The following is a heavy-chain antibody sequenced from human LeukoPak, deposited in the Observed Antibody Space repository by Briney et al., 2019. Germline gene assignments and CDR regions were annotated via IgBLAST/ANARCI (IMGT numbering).Heavy chain of an antibody. J-gene: IGHJ4*02. CDR3: AKELKSSGYYFDY. CDR1: GFTFSTYA. CDR2: ISSSGGSP. Sequence: GGSLRLSCAASGFTFSTYAMSWVRQAPGKGLEWVSTISSSGGSPYYADSVRGRFTISRDNSKNTLYLQMNSLRAEDTAVYYCAKELKSSGYYFDYWGQGTLVTVSS. V-gene: IGHV3-23*01. D-gene: IGHD6-19*01.